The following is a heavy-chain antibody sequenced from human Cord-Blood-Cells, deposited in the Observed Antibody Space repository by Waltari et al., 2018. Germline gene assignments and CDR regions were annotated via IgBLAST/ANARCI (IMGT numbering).Heavy chain of an antibody. J-gene: IGHJ4*02. D-gene: IGHD3-22*01. Sequence: QVQLVQSGAEVKKPGSSVKVSCTASGGTFSSYAISWVRQAPGQGLEWMGGIIPIFGTANYAQKFQGRVTITADESTSTAYMELSSLRSEDMAVYYCARRSNYYDSSGYYFDYWGQGTLVTVSS. CDR1: GGTFSSYA. V-gene: IGHV1-69*01. CDR3: ARRSNYYDSSGYYFDY. CDR2: IIPIFGTA.